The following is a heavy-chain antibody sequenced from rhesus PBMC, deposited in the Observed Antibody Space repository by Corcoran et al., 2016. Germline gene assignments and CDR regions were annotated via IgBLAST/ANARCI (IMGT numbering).Heavy chain of an antibody. J-gene: IGHJ5-1*01. CDR2: IYGSCGGT. CDR1: GGSISGYY. CDR3: ARDQNGFDV. V-gene: IGHV4-106*01. Sequence: QLQLQESGPGLVKPSETLSLTCAVSGGSISGYYWSWIRQPPGKGLEWIVYIYGSCGGTNYNPSLKNRVTMSIDTSNNQFSLKLSSVTAADTAVYYCARDQNGFDVWGPGVLVTVSS.